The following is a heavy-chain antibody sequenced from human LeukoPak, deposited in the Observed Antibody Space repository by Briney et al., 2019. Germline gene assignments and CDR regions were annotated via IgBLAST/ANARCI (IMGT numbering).Heavy chain of an antibody. Sequence: SVKVSCKASGFTFTSSAMQWVRQARGQRLEWIGWIVVGSGNTNYAQKFQERVTITRDMSTSTAYMELSSLRSEDTAVYYCATDCSNGVCSNPYYFDFWGQGTLVTVSS. V-gene: IGHV1-58*02. CDR3: ATDCSNGVCSNPYYFDF. CDR1: GFTFTSSA. D-gene: IGHD2-8*01. J-gene: IGHJ4*02. CDR2: IVVGSGNT.